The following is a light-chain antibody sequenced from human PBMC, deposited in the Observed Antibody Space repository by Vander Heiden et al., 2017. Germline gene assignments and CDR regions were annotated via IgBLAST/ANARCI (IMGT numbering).Light chain of an antibody. Sequence: DIQLTRSPSSLSASVGDRVTITCRANQSISSYLNWYQQKPGKAPNLLIYAASHLHSGVPSRFSGSGSGTQFTLTISSLQPEDFATYFCQQSDRTPFTFGQGTKLEI. V-gene: IGKV1-39*01. CDR3: QQSDRTPFT. CDR1: QSISSY. CDR2: AAS. J-gene: IGKJ2*01.